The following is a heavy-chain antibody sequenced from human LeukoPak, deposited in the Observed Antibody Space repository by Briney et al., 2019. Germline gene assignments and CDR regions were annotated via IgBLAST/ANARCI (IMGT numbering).Heavy chain of an antibody. CDR1: GGSISSSGSY. CDR2: IYSSGNA. CDR3: ARERDYGDY. V-gene: IGHV4-39*07. J-gene: IGHJ4*02. Sequence: PSETLSLTCTVSGGSISSSGSYWGWIRQPPGKGLEWLGNIYSSGNAYYNPSLKSRVPISLDTSKNQFSLKLTSVTASDTAIYYCARERDYGDYWGQGTLVTVSS.